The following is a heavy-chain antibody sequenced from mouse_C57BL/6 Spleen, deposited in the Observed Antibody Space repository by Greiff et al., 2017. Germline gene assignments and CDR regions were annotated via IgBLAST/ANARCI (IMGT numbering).Heavy chain of an antibody. V-gene: IGHV3-6*01. CDR1: GYSITSGYY. J-gene: IGHJ2*01. Sequence: DVKLVESGPGLVKPSQSLSLTCSVTGYSITSGYYWNWIRQFPGNKLEWMGYISYDGSNNYNPSLKNRISITRDTSKNQFFLKLNSVTTEDTATYYCARGNWDADYWGQGTTLTVSS. CDR3: ARGNWDADY. CDR2: ISYDGSN. D-gene: IGHD4-1*01.